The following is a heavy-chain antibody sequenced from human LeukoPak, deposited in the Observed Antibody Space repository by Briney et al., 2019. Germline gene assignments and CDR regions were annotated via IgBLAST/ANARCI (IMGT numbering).Heavy chain of an antibody. D-gene: IGHD6-13*01. CDR3: ARNLIPEQLVLNF. CDR1: GGSFSGYY. Sequence: SETLSLTCAVYGGSFSGYYWSWIRQPPGKGLEWIGYIYYSGSTNYNPSLKSRVTMSVDTSKNQFTLNLKSVTPEDTAVYYCARNLIPEQLVLNFWGQGTLVTVSS. J-gene: IGHJ4*02. V-gene: IGHV4-34*11. CDR2: IYYSGST.